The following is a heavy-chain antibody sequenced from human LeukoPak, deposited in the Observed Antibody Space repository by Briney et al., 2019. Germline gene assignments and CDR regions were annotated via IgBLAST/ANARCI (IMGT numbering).Heavy chain of an antibody. D-gene: IGHD5-18*01. CDR1: GFTFGDHA. Sequence: GGSLRLSCTASGFTFGDHAMGWVRQAPGKGLEWVGFIRSKGYGGTTEYAASVKGRFTISRDDSKGIAYLQMSSLKIEDTAVYYCTRGPTQQWLYYGMDVWGQGTTVIVSS. CDR3: TRGPTQQWLYYGMDV. CDR2: IRSKGYGGTT. V-gene: IGHV3-49*04. J-gene: IGHJ6*02.